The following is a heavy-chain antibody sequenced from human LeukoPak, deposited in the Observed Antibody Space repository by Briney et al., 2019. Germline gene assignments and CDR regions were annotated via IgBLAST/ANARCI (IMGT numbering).Heavy chain of an antibody. Sequence: GGSLRLSCAASGFTFSSYAMSWVRQAPGKGLEWVSAISGSGGSTYYADSVKGRFTISRDNSKNTLYLQMNSPRAEDTAVYYCAKSGFYGDFVFDYWGQGTLVTVSS. D-gene: IGHD4-17*01. CDR2: ISGSGGST. CDR3: AKSGFYGDFVFDY. CDR1: GFTFSSYA. J-gene: IGHJ4*02. V-gene: IGHV3-23*01.